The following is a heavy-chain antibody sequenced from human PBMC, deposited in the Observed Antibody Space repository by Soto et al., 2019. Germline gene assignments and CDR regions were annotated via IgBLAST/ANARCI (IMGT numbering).Heavy chain of an antibody. CDR3: ARPFYCSSNSRYKYYYYGMDV. Sequence: GESLKISCKGSGYSFTSYWISWVRQMPGKGLEWMGRIDPSDSYTNYSPSFQGHVTISADKSISTAYLQWSSLKASDTAMYYCARPFYCSSNSRYKYYYYGMDVWGQGTTVTVSS. D-gene: IGHD2-2*02. V-gene: IGHV5-10-1*01. J-gene: IGHJ6*02. CDR1: GYSFTSYW. CDR2: IDPSDSYT.